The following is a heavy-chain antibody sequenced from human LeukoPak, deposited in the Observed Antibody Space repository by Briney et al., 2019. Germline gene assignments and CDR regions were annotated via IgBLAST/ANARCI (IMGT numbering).Heavy chain of an antibody. Sequence: SETLSLTCAVSGFSINSGYFWAWIRPSPGKGLEWIGSIFHNGITYYNPSLKSRITISVDTSKNQFSLRLSSVTAADTAVYYCAREWSAFDNWGQGTLVTVSS. CDR1: GFSINSGYF. J-gene: IGHJ4*02. CDR3: AREWSAFDN. CDR2: IFHNGIT. V-gene: IGHV4-38-2*01. D-gene: IGHD3-3*01.